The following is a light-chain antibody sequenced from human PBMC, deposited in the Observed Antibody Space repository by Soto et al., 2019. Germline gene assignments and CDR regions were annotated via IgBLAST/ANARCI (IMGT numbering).Light chain of an antibody. CDR2: GAS. CDR3: QQYNNWPPIT. CDR1: QSVSSN. J-gene: IGKJ5*01. Sequence: EIVMTQSPATLSVSPGERATLSCRASQSVSSNLAWYPQKPGQAPRLLIYGASTRATGIPARFSVSGSGTEFTLTISSLQSEDFDVYYCQQYNNWPPITFGPGTRLEIK. V-gene: IGKV3D-15*01.